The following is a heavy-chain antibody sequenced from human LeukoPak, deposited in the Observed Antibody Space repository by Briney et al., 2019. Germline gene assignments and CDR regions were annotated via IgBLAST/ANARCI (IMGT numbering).Heavy chain of an antibody. CDR1: GGTFSSYT. D-gene: IGHD3-9*01. J-gene: IGHJ6*03. Sequence: SVKVSCKASGGTFSSYTISWVRQAPGQGLEWMGRIIPILGIANYAQKFQGRVTITADKSTSTAYMELSSLRSEDTAVYYCAREGGILTGYEDYMDVWGKGTTVTVSS. CDR2: IIPILGIA. V-gene: IGHV1-69*04. CDR3: AREGGILTGYEDYMDV.